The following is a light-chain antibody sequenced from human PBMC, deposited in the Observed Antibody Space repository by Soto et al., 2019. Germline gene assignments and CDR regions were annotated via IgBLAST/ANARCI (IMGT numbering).Light chain of an antibody. CDR3: QQTLSFPCW. J-gene: IGKJ1*01. CDR2: AAS. V-gene: IGKV1-12*01. CDR1: QGIRSW. Sequence: DIQMTQSPSSVSASVGDRVTITCRASQGIRSWLAWYQQKPGKAPKLLIYAASRLHSGVPARFSGSGSGTDFSLTISSLQPEDFATYYCQQTLSFPCWFGQGTKVEIK.